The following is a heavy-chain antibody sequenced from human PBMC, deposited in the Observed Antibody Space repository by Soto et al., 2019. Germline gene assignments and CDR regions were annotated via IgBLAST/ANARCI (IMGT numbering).Heavy chain of an antibody. J-gene: IGHJ6*02. Sequence: SGPTVVNPTQTLTLTCTFSGFSLSTSGMRVSWIRQPPGKALEWLARIDWDDDKFYSTSLKTRLTISKDTSKNQVVLTMTNMDPVDTATYYCARNPDYYYYGMDVWGQGTTVTVSS. V-gene: IGHV2-70*04. CDR3: ARNPDYYYYGMDV. CDR1: GFSLSTSGMR. CDR2: IDWDDDK.